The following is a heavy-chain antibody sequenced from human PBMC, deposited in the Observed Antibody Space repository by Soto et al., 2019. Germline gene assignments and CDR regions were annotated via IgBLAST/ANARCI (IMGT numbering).Heavy chain of an antibody. D-gene: IGHD4-17*01. Sequence: EVRLVQSGGGLVQPGGSLSCPCAASLFIVSTTYLRWFRQAPGKGLEWASLIYSGGGTDYAGSVKGRFTISRDNSKNTLYLQMNSLKAEDTGIYYCATRMTTAPYWGQGTVVTVSS. CDR2: IYSGGGT. V-gene: IGHV3-66*01. CDR3: ATRMTTAPY. J-gene: IGHJ4*02. CDR1: LFIVSTTY.